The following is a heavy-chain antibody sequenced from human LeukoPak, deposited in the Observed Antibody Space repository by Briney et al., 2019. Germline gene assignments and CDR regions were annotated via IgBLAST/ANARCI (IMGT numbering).Heavy chain of an antibody. Sequence: GESLKISCKGSGYSFANYWIAWVRQMPGKGLECMGIIYPGDSDTRYSPSFQGQVTISADMSISTAYLQWRSLKASDTAMYYCARRYSGYDYYFDYWGQGTLVTVYS. CDR3: ARRYSGYDYYFDY. CDR2: IYPGDSDT. D-gene: IGHD5-12*01. J-gene: IGHJ4*02. CDR1: GYSFANYW. V-gene: IGHV5-51*01.